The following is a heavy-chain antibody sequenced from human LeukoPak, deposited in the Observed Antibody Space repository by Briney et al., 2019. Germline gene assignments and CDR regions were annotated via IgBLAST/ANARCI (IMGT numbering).Heavy chain of an antibody. CDR3: AKKGYCSHTSSTTSYHYGLDL. D-gene: IGHD2-2*01. V-gene: IGHV3-23*01. J-gene: IGHJ6*02. CDR2: ISGSGGST. CDR1: GVTFSRYA. Sequence: PGGSLRLSCAASGVTFSRYAMCWVRQARGRGREWGSAISGSGGSTSYADSVKGRFAIDRDNPQNTLYLQMNSLIAEDTAVYYCAKKGYCSHTSSTTSYHYGLDLWGQRTTVTVSS.